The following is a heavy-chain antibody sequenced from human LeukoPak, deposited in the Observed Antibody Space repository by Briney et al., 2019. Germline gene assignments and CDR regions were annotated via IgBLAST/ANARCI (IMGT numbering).Heavy chain of an antibody. D-gene: IGHD2-15*01. CDR3: ARDHDVVVVAATSLDY. V-gene: IGHV3-11*01. J-gene: IGHJ4*02. CDR1: GFTFSDYY. Sequence: GGSLRLSCAASGFTFSDYYMCWIRQAPGKGLEWVSYISSSGSTIYYADSVKGRFTISRDNAKNSLYLQMNSLRAEDTAVYYCARDHDVVVVAATSLDYWGQGTLVTVSS. CDR2: ISSSGSTI.